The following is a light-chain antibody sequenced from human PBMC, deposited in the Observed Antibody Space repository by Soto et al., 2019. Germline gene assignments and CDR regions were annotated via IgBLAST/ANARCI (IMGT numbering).Light chain of an antibody. CDR1: QSVDTN. CDR3: QQYKSWPIT. Sequence: EIFITHSPSTVSLSPWDTGSLAFGASQSVDTNLAWYVQKPGQAPRRLMYGVSTWGTGVTARFSGSGSGTEFTLTISSLQSEDFAIYYCQQYKSWPITFGQGTRLEI. J-gene: IGKJ5*01. CDR2: GVS. V-gene: IGKV3D-15*01.